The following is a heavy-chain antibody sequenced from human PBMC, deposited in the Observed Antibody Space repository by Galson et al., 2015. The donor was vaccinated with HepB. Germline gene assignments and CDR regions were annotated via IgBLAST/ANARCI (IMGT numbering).Heavy chain of an antibody. CDR1: GGSISSGSYY. J-gene: IGHJ3*02. V-gene: IGHV4-61*02. CDR3: ARRELVMNAFDI. D-gene: IGHD3-9*01. Sequence: LSLTCTVSGGSISSGSYYWSWIRQPAGKGLEWIGRIYTSGSTNYNPSLKSRVTISVDTSKNQFPLKLSSVTAADTAVYYCARRELVMNAFDIWGQGTMVTVSS. CDR2: IYTSGST.